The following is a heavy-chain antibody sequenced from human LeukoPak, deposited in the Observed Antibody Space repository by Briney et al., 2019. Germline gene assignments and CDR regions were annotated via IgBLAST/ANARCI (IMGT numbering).Heavy chain of an antibody. J-gene: IGHJ3*02. V-gene: IGHV4-30-2*01. CDR3: AGVNATVWYFYDFWSGYPDAFDI. CDR1: GGSISSGGYS. CDR2: IYHSGST. Sequence: PSQTLSLTCAVSGGSISSGGYSWSWIRQPPGKGLEWIGYIYHSGSTYYNPSLKSRVTISVDRSKNQFSLKLSSVTAADTAVYYCAGVNATVWYFYDFWSGYPDAFDIWGQGTMVTVSS. D-gene: IGHD3-3*01.